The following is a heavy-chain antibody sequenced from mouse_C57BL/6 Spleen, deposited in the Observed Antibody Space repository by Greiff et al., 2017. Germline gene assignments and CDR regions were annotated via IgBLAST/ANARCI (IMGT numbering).Heavy chain of an antibody. Sequence: QVHVKQSGAELARPGASVKLSCTASGYTFTSYGISWVKQRTGQGLEWIGEIYPRSGNTYYNEKFKGKATLTADKSSSTAYRELLSLTYEDSAVYLCAKITTVVGRYFDVWGTGTTVTVSS. D-gene: IGHD1-1*01. V-gene: IGHV1-81*01. CDR3: AKITTVVGRYFDV. CDR2: IYPRSGNT. J-gene: IGHJ1*03. CDR1: GYTFTSYG.